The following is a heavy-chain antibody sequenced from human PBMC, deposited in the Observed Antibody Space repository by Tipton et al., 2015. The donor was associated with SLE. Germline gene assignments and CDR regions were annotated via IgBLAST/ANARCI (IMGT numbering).Heavy chain of an antibody. V-gene: IGHV4-4*07. CDR2: IHSSGST. CDR1: GCSISSYY. J-gene: IGHJ5*02. D-gene: IGHD2-15*01. Sequence: TLSLTCTVFGCSISSYYWSWIRQPAGKGLEWIGQIHSSGSTSYNPSLKSRVSISLDPSRTQFSLKLSSVTAADTAVYYCARDGRGYCDNSGCSEYHWFAPWGQGTMVTVSS. CDR3: ARDGRGYCDNSGCSEYHWFAP.